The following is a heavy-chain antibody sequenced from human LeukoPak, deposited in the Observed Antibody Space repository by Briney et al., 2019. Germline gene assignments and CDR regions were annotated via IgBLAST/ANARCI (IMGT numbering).Heavy chain of an antibody. CDR3: ARTHRRAWGRHDSSGSHIAWGY. CDR2: MNPNSGNT. J-gene: IGHJ4*02. D-gene: IGHD3-22*01. Sequence: GASVKVSCKASGYTFTSYDINWVRQATGQGLEWMGWMNPNSGNTGYAQKFQGRVTMTRNTSISTAYMELSSLRSEDTAVYYCARTHRRAWGRHDSSGSHIAWGYWGQGTLVTVSS. CDR1: GYTFTSYD. V-gene: IGHV1-8*01.